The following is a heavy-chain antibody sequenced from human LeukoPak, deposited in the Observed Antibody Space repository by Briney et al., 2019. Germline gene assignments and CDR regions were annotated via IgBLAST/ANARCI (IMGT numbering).Heavy chain of an antibody. CDR3: ARTAYYYYMDV. Sequence: ASVKVSCKASGYPFSTYEINWVRQAPGQGLEWMGWISAYNGNTNYAQKLQGRVTMTTDTSTSTAYMELRSLRSDDTAVYYRARTAYYYYMDVWGKGTTVTVSS. V-gene: IGHV1-18*01. J-gene: IGHJ6*03. CDR2: ISAYNGNT. CDR1: GYPFSTYE. D-gene: IGHD2-21*02.